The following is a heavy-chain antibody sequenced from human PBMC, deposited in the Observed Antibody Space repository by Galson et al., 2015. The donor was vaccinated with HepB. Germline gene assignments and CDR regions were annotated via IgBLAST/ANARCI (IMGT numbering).Heavy chain of an antibody. J-gene: IGHJ6*03. CDR1: GYTFSRYP. Sequence: SVKVSCKASGYTFSRYPLHWVRQAPGQRLEWIGWINTENGNTKYSQRFQDRVNLTRDRSASTAYMDLSSLTFEDTAVYYCARDADDIDFYHYYMDIWGKGTTVTVSS. V-gene: IGHV1-3*04. CDR2: INTENGNT. CDR3: ARDADDIDFYHYYMDI. D-gene: IGHD3-9*01.